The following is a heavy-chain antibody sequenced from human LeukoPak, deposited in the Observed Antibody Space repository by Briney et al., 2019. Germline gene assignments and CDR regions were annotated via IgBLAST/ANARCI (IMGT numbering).Heavy chain of an antibody. CDR2: IYYSGST. Sequence: SETLSLTCTVSGGSISSYYWSWIRQPPGKGLEWIGYIYYSGSTNYNPSLKSRVTISVDTSKNQFSLKLSSVTAADTAVYYCARDSGIAVAGFDYWGQGTLVTVSS. CDR1: GGSISSYY. J-gene: IGHJ4*02. CDR3: ARDSGIAVAGFDY. D-gene: IGHD6-19*01. V-gene: IGHV4-59*12.